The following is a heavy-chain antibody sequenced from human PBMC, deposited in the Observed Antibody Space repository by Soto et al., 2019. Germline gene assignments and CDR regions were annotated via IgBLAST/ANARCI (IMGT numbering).Heavy chain of an antibody. CDR3: ARDSHSSGWGEYWFDP. J-gene: IGHJ5*02. CDR1: GFTFSDYY. V-gene: IGHV3-11*01. Sequence: GGSLRLSCAASGFTFSDYYMSWIRQAPGKGLEWVSYISSSGSTIYYADSVKGRFTISRDNAKNSLYLQMNSLRAEDTAVYYCARDSHSSGWGEYWFDPWGQGTLVTVSS. CDR2: ISSSGSTI. D-gene: IGHD6-19*01.